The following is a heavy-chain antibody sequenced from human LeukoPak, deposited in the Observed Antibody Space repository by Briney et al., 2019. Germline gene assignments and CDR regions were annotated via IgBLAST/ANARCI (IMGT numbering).Heavy chain of an antibody. Sequence: ASVKVSCKASGYTFSSYDVNWVRQATGQGLEWMGWMNHNSGTTAYAQQFQGRVPIPRNPSISTAYMELTSLRSEDTAVYYCARRPRFARGYYRTHWFDPWGQGTLVTVSS. D-gene: IGHD3-22*01. CDR2: MNHNSGTT. CDR3: ARRPRFARGYYRTHWFDP. CDR1: GYTFSSYD. V-gene: IGHV1-8*03. J-gene: IGHJ5*02.